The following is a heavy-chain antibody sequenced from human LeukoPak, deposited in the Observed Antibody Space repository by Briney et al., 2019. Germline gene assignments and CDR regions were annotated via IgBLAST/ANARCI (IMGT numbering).Heavy chain of an antibody. Sequence: SSETLSLTCVVSGGPISPYYWSWIRQSPGKGLEWIGYIDPSGSASYNPSLKSRVTIFVDTSKNLFSLILTSVSASDTAIYYCARDHWLFSSKTWYYYGMDVWGQGTTVTVSS. CDR2: IDPSGSA. V-gene: IGHV4-59*01. CDR1: GGPISPYY. D-gene: IGHD3-9*01. J-gene: IGHJ6*02. CDR3: ARDHWLFSSKTWYYYGMDV.